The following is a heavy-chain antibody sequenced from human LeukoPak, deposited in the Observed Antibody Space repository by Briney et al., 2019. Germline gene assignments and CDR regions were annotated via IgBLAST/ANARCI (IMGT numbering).Heavy chain of an antibody. Sequence: PGGSLRLSCAASGFTFSSYEMNWVRQAPGKGLEWVSAISGSGGSTYYADSVKGRFTISRDNSKNTLYLQMNSLRAEDTAVYYCAKDGGYYYYYYMDVWGKGTTVTISS. J-gene: IGHJ6*03. D-gene: IGHD3-3*01. CDR1: GFTFSSYE. CDR3: AKDGGYYYYYYMDV. V-gene: IGHV3-23*01. CDR2: ISGSGGST.